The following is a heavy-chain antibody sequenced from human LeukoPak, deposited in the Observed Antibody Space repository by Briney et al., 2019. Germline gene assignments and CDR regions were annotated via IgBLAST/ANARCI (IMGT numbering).Heavy chain of an antibody. CDR1: GYSFTSNY. CDR2: IYPRDGST. V-gene: IGHV1-46*01. J-gene: IGHJ4*02. Sequence: ASVKVSCKASGYSFTSNYIHWVRQAPGQGLEWMGMIYPRDGSTSYTQKFQGRVTVTRDTSTSTVHMELSGLRSEDTAVYYCARDQEAFDYWGQGTLVTVSS. CDR3: ARDQEAFDY.